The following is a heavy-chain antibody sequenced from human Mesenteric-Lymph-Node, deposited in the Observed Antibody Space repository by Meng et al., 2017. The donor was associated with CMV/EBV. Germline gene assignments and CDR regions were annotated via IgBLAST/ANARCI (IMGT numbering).Heavy chain of an antibody. CDR1: GLTFTGYT. CDR2: ISSRSSII. V-gene: IGHV3-21*01. CDR3: ARESYDILTGYYPDY. J-gene: IGHJ4*02. Sequence: ESLKISCEASGLTFTGYTMNWVRQAPGKGLEWVSSISSRSSIIYYADSVKGRFTISRDNAKNSLYLQMNSLRAEDTAVYYCARESYDILTGYYPDYWGQGTLVTVSS. D-gene: IGHD3-9*01.